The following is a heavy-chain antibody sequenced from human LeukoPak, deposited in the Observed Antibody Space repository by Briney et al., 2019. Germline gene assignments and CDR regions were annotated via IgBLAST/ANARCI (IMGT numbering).Heavy chain of an antibody. CDR2: INHSGST. D-gene: IGHD4-17*01. CDR1: GGSFSGYY. J-gene: IGHJ4*02. V-gene: IGHV4-34*01. CDR3: ARDWDDYAGVDY. Sequence: PSETLSLTCAVHGGSFSGYYWSWIRQPPGKGLEWIGEINHSGSTYYNPSLKSRVTISVDTSKNQFSLKLSSVTAADTAVYYCARDWDDYAGVDYWGQGTLVTVSS.